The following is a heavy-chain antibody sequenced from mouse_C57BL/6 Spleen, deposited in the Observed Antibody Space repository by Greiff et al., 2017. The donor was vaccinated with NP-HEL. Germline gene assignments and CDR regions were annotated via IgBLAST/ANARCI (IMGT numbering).Heavy chain of an antibody. J-gene: IGHJ3*01. CDR2: IYPGSGST. CDR3: ARAAGTAGPWFAY. V-gene: IGHV1-66*01. Sequence: VQLQQSGPELVKPGASVKISCKASGYSFSRYYIHWVKQRPGQGLEWLGWIYPGSGSTKYNEQFKGTATLTADTSSSTAYMKRSSRTSEDSAVYYCARAAGTAGPWFAYWGQVTLVTFSA. D-gene: IGHD4-1*01. CDR1: GYSFSRYY.